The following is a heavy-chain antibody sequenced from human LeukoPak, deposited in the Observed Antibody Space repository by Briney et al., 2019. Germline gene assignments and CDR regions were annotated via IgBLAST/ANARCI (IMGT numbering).Heavy chain of an antibody. J-gene: IGHJ4*02. V-gene: IGHV3-23*01. CDR2: MSSVT. CDR1: GXTFSNFA. D-gene: IGHD3-10*01. CDR3: AKAFFSGSGGNHKHFDS. Sequence: TGGSLRLSCAASGXTFSNFAMSWVRQAPGKGLEWVSAMSSVTYYADSVKGRFTISRDDSKSTLFLQMNSLRAEDTAVYYCAKAFFSGSGGNHKHFDSWGQGTLVTVSS.